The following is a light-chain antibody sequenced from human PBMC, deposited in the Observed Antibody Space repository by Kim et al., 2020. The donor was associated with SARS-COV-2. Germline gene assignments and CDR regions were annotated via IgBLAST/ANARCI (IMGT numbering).Light chain of an antibody. J-gene: IGKJ4*01. CDR2: DAS. CDR1: QSISSY. V-gene: IGKV3-11*01. Sequence: EIVLTQSPATLSLSPGDRATLSCRASQSISSYLAWYQQKPGQAPRLLIFDASNRATGIPARFSGSGSGTEFTLTISSLEPEDFAIYYCQHRGNWPLTFGGGTKVDIK. CDR3: QHRGNWPLT.